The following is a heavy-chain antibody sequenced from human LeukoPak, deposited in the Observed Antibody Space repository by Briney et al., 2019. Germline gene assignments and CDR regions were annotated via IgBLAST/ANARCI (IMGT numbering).Heavy chain of an antibody. Sequence: GGSLRLSCAASGFTFDDYAMHWVRQAPGKGLEWVSGISWNSGSIGYADSVKGRFTISRDNAKNSLYLQMNSLRAEDMALYHCAKGSSGWTPFDYWGPGTLVTVSS. CDR2: ISWNSGSI. D-gene: IGHD6-19*01. J-gene: IGHJ4*02. V-gene: IGHV3-9*03. CDR1: GFTFDDYA. CDR3: AKGSSGWTPFDY.